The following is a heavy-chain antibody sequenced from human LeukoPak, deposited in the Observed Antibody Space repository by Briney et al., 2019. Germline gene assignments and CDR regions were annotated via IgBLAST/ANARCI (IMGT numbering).Heavy chain of an antibody. CDR1: GGSITSGDNY. V-gene: IGHV4-30-4*01. Sequence: PSETLSLTCTAAGGSITSGDNYWSWIRQPPGKGLEWIGYIFHTGTTFNNPSLKSRVSISVDTSNNQFSLTLTSVTAADTAVYYCARQGGYRGYMDVWGKGTTVTVSS. J-gene: IGHJ6*03. CDR3: ARQGGYRGYMDV. D-gene: IGHD5-18*01. CDR2: IFHTGTT.